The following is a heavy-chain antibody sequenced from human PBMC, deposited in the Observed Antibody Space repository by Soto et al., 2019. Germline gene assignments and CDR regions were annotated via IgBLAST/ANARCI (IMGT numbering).Heavy chain of an antibody. D-gene: IGHD2-15*01. CDR2: IKSKTDGGTT. J-gene: IGHJ4*02. CDR1: GFTFSNAW. V-gene: IGHV3-15*07. Sequence: EVQLVESGGGLVKPGGSLRLSCAASGFTFSNAWMNWVRQAPGKGLEWVGRIKSKTDGGTTDYAAPVKGRFTISRDDSKNTLYLQMNSLKTEDTAVYYCTTEVGYLSHPDDYWGQGTLVTASS. CDR3: TTEVGYLSHPDDY.